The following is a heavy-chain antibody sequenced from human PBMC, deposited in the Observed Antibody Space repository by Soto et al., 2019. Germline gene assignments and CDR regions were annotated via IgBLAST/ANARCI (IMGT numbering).Heavy chain of an antibody. J-gene: IGHJ6*02. CDR1: GFTFSSYA. Sequence: GGSLRLSCAASGFTFSSYAMHWVRQAPGKGLEWVAVISYDGSNKYYADSVKGRFTISRDNSKNTLYLQMNSLRAEDTAVYYCARDPYYDSSGYYDYYYYGMDVWGQGTTVTVSS. CDR2: ISYDGSNK. V-gene: IGHV3-30-3*01. CDR3: ARDPYYDSSGYYDYYYYGMDV. D-gene: IGHD3-22*01.